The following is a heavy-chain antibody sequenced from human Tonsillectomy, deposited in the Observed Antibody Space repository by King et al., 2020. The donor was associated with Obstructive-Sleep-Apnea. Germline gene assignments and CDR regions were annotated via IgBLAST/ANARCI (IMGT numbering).Heavy chain of an antibody. D-gene: IGHD6-6*01. CDR1: GYTFIDYY. V-gene: IGHV1-2*02. CDR3: ASILPTARH. Sequence: VQLVESGAEVKKPGASVKVSCKTSGYTFIDYYLHWVRQAPGQGLEWMGWINPKTGGTNYAQKFQGRVTMTSDTSITTGYMELSSLTSDDTAVYFCASILPTARHLGQGTLVFGSS. J-gene: IGHJ4*01. CDR2: INPKTGGT.